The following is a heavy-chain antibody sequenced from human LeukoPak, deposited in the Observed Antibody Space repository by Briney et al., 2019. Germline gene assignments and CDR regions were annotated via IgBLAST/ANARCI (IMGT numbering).Heavy chain of an antibody. CDR3: ARSNVVGVTRPWYFDY. CDR1: GYTFTGYY. J-gene: IGHJ4*02. Sequence: GASVKVSCKASGYTFTGYYMHWVRQAPGQGLEWMGWINPNSDDANYAQKFQGRVTMTRDTSISTAYMELSRLTSDDTAVYYCARSNVVGVTRPWYFDYWGQGTLVTVSS. CDR2: INPNSDDA. D-gene: IGHD2-15*01. V-gene: IGHV1-2*02.